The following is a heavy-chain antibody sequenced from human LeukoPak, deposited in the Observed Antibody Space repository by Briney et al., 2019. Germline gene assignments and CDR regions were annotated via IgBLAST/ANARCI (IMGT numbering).Heavy chain of an antibody. J-gene: IGHJ3*02. V-gene: IGHV3-11*01. CDR1: RFTFSDYY. Sequence: GGSLRLSCAASRFTFSDYYMSWIRQAPGKGLEWVSYISSSGSTIYYADSVKGRFTISRDNSKNALYLQMNSLRAEDTAVYYCAKLWSGYSFGAFDIWGQGTMVTVSS. CDR2: ISSSGSTI. CDR3: AKLWSGYSFGAFDI. D-gene: IGHD3-3*01.